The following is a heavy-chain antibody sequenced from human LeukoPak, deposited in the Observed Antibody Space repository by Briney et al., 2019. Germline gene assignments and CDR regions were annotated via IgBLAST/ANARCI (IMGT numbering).Heavy chain of an antibody. V-gene: IGHV3-30*02. D-gene: IGHD3-3*01. CDR2: IRYDGSNK. J-gene: IGHJ4*02. Sequence: GGSLRLSCAASGFTFSSYGMHWVRQAPGKGLEWVAFIRYDGSNKYYADSVKGRFTISRDNSKNTLYLQMNSLRAEDTAVYYCARAPYDFWSGTLFDYWGQGTLVTVSS. CDR1: GFTFSSYG. CDR3: ARAPYDFWSGTLFDY.